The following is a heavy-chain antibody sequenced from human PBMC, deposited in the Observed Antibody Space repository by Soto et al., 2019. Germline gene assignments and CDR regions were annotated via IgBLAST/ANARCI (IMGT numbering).Heavy chain of an antibody. CDR1: GDTFSTYG. Sequence: QVHLVQSGAEVTKPGSSVTVSCKTSGDTFSTYGFDWVRQAPGQSLEWMGGIIPIFDKANYAEEFQGRLTITADASTSTVYMQLSSLRSEDTAMYYCARAGGRQRERRGVWDYWGQGTLVTVSS. V-gene: IGHV1-69*01. J-gene: IGHJ4*02. CDR2: IIPIFDKA. CDR3: ARAGGRQRERRGVWDY. D-gene: IGHD1-1*01.